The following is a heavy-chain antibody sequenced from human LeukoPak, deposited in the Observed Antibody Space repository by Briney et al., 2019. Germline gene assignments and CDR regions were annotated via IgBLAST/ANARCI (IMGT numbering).Heavy chain of an antibody. CDR3: ASYXDSSGLSYDAFDI. Sequence: PSETLSLTCTVSGGSISSYYWSWIRQPPGKGLEWIGYIYYSGSTNYNXXLKXXVTISVDTSKNQFSLKLSSVTAADTAVYYCASYXDSSGLSYDAFDIWGQGTMVTVSS. CDR2: IYYSGST. J-gene: IGHJ3*02. V-gene: IGHV4-59*08. CDR1: GGSISSYY. D-gene: IGHD3-22*01.